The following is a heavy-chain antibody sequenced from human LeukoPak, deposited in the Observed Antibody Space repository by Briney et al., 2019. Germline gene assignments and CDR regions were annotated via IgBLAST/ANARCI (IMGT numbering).Heavy chain of an antibody. V-gene: IGHV4-59*01. CDR1: GGSISSYY. J-gene: IGHJ3*02. D-gene: IGHD2-15*01. CDR3: ARDQSCSGGSCYDAFDI. CDR2: IYYSGST. Sequence: PSGTLSLTCTVSGGSISSYYWSWTRQPPGKGLEWIGYIYYSGSTNYNPSLKSRVTISVDTSKNQFSLKLSSVTAADTAVYYCARDQSCSGGSCYDAFDIWGQGTMVTVSS.